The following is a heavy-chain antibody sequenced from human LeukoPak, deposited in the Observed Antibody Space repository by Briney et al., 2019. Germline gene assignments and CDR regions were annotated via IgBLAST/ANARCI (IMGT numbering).Heavy chain of an antibody. CDR2: ISYVGNNK. CDR3: ARDLGVKQLMRIYYYDGMDV. V-gene: IGHV3-30-3*01. Sequence: PGGSLRLSCAASGFTFSSYAMHWVRQAPGKGLAWVAVISYVGNNKYYADSVKGRFTISRDNSKNTLYLQINSLRAEDTAVYYCARDLGVKQLMRIYYYDGMDVWGQGTTVTVSS. D-gene: IGHD6-13*01. J-gene: IGHJ6*02. CDR1: GFTFSSYA.